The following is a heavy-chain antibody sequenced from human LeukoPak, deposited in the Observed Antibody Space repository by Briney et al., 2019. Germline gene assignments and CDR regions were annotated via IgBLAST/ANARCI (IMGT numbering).Heavy chain of an antibody. CDR2: ISDSGGST. J-gene: IGHJ4*02. CDR1: GFTFSISA. CDR3: AKVSESNYDILTGYYTPYYFDY. V-gene: IGHV3-23*01. D-gene: IGHD3-9*01. Sequence: GGSLRLSCAASGFTFSISAMSWVRHAPGKGLEWVSGISDSGGSTFYADSVKGRFTISRDNSKNILYLQMNSLRADDTAVYYCAKVSESNYDILTGYYTPYYFDYWGQGTLVTVSS.